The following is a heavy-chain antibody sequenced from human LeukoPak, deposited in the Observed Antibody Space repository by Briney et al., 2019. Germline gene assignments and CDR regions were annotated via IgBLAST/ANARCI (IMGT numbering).Heavy chain of an antibody. CDR1: GFTFSSYG. CDR3: AKEGYYDSSGYCDY. D-gene: IGHD3-22*01. V-gene: IGHV3-23*01. J-gene: IGHJ4*02. Sequence: GGSLRLSCAASGFTFSSYGMSWVRQAPGKGLEWVSAISGSGGSTYYADSVKGRFTISRDNSKNTLYLQMNSLRAEDTAVYYCAKEGYYDSSGYCDYWGQGTLVTVST. CDR2: ISGSGGST.